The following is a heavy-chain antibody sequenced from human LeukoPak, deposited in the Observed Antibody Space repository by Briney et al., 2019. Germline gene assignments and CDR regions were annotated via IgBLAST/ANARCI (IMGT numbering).Heavy chain of an antibody. CDR2: INPNSGGT. D-gene: IGHD2-8*01. CDR1: GYTFTGYY. V-gene: IGHV1-2*02. J-gene: IGHJ5*02. Sequence: GASVKVSCKASGYTFTGYYMQWVRQAPGQGLEWMGWINPNSGGTNYAQKLQGRVTMTTDTSTSTAYMELRSLRSDDTAVYYCARDPNGNWFDPWGQGTLVTVSS. CDR3: ARDPNGNWFDP.